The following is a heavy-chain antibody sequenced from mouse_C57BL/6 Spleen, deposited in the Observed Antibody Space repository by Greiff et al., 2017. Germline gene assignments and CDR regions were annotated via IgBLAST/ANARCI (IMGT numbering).Heavy chain of an antibody. D-gene: IGHD1-2*01. CDR3: ASGYGFAY. CDR1: GYTFTSYW. V-gene: IGHV1-69*01. Sequence: VQLQQPGAELVMPGASVKLSCKASGYTFTSYWMHWVKPRPGQGLEWIGEIDPSDSYTNYNQKFKGKSTLTVDKSSSTAYMQLSSLTSEDSAVYYCASGYGFAYWGQGTLVTVSA. J-gene: IGHJ3*01. CDR2: IDPSDSYT.